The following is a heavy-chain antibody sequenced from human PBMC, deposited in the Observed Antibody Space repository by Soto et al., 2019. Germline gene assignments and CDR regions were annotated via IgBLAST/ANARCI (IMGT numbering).Heavy chain of an antibody. V-gene: IGHV3-7*01. Sequence: EVQLVESGGGLVQPGGSLRLSCAASGFTFSSYWMSWVRQAPGKGLEWVANIKQDGSEKYYVDSVKGRFTISRDNAKNSLYLQMNSLRAEDTAVYYCARDYYGSGSYIFDYWGQGTLVTVSS. CDR2: IKQDGSEK. D-gene: IGHD3-10*01. CDR1: GFTFSSYW. J-gene: IGHJ4*02. CDR3: ARDYYGSGSYIFDY.